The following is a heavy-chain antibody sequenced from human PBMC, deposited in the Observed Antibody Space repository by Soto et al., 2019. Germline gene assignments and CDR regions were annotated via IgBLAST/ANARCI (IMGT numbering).Heavy chain of an antibody. V-gene: IGHV1-69*01. D-gene: IGHD2-15*01. CDR1: GGTFSSYA. CDR3: AGDVKPAVAAIDAFDI. J-gene: IGHJ3*02. CDR2: IIPIFGTA. Sequence: QVQLVQSGAEVKKPGSSVKVSCKASGGTFSSYAISWVRQAPGQGLEWMGGIIPIFGTANYAQKFQGRVTSTTDESTSTAYMELSSLRSEDTAVYYCAGDVKPAVAAIDAFDIWGQGTMVTVSS.